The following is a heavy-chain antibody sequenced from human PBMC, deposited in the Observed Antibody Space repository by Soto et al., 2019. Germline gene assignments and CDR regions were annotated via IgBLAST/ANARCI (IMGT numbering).Heavy chain of an antibody. V-gene: IGHV4-34*01. D-gene: IGHD6-25*01. CDR3: ASHNYARSGYRHYYYVM. CDR2: INHSGST. J-gene: IGHJ6*03. Sequence: TRLEWIGEINHSGSTNYNPSLKSRVTISVDTSKNQFSLKMSSVNAADTAVYYCASHNYARSGYRHYYYVM.